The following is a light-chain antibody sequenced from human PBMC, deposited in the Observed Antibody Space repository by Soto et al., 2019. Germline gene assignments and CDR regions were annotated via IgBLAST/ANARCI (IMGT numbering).Light chain of an antibody. CDR2: GAS. CDR1: QSVSSSY. CDR3: QQYKNWPPIT. J-gene: IGKJ5*01. Sequence: EIVLTQSPGTLSLSPGERAALSCRAIQSVSSSYLAWYQQTPGQAPRLLIYGASTRATGIPSRFSGSGSGTEFTLTISSLQSEDFAVYYCQQYKNWPPITSGQGTRLEI. V-gene: IGKV3-15*01.